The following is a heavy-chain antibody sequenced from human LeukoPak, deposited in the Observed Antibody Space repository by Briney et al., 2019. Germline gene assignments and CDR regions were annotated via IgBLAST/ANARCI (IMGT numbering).Heavy chain of an antibody. J-gene: IGHJ4*02. D-gene: IGHD2-2*01. CDR1: GYTLRNYD. V-gene: IGHV3-30*02. Sequence: GGCLRLSCAASGYTLRNYDMHCVPQAPGKGLVWVAYLRYVGSNIYYADSPRGRFTISRDKSKNTLYLHMNSLRAEDTAVYFCAKAMGLGYCSSTSCWGVDFDYWGQGTRVTVSS. CDR2: LRYVGSNI. CDR3: AKAMGLGYCSSTSCWGVDFDY.